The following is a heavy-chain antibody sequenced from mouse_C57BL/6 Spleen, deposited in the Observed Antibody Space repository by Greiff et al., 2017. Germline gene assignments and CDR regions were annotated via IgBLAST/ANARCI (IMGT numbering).Heavy chain of an antibody. J-gene: IGHJ2*01. CDR1: GYSFTGYY. V-gene: IGHV1-42*01. CDR2: INPSTGGT. D-gene: IGHD4-1*01. CDR3: ARGTGDY. Sequence: EVQLQQSGPELVKPGASVKISCKASGYSFTGYYMNWVKQSPEKSLEWIGEINPSTGGTTYNQKFKAKATLTVDKSSSTAYMQLESLTSEDSAVYYCARGTGDYWGQGTTLTVSS.